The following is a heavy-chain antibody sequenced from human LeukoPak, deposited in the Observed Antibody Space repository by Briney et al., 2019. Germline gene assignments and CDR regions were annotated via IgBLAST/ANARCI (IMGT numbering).Heavy chain of an antibody. Sequence: GGSLRLSCAASGFTVSSNYMCWVRQAPGKGLEWVSVIYSGGSTYYADSVKGRFTISRDNSKNTLYLQMNSLRAEDTAVYYCASNHGGNSGLGYYYYGMDVWGQGTTVTVSS. CDR1: GFTVSSNY. CDR2: IYSGGST. J-gene: IGHJ6*02. V-gene: IGHV3-66*01. D-gene: IGHD4-23*01. CDR3: ASNHGGNSGLGYYYYGMDV.